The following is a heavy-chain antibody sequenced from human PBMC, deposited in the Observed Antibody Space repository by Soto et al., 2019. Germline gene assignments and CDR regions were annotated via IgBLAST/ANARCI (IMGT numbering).Heavy chain of an antibody. CDR2: ISGSDGTS. V-gene: IGHV3-11*01. D-gene: IGHD4-17*01. CDR3: ARVGDYGDYRPFDI. J-gene: IGHJ3*02. Sequence: QVQLVESGGGLVKPGGSLRLSCAASGFTFSDYYMSWIRQAPGKALEWVSYISGSDGTSYHADSVKGRFTISRDNAKNSLYLQLNSLRAEDTAVYYWARVGDYGDYRPFDIWGQGTMVTVSS. CDR1: GFTFSDYY.